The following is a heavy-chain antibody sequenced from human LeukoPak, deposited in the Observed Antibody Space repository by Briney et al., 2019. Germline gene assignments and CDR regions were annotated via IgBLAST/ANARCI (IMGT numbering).Heavy chain of an antibody. CDR1: GFTFSSYS. V-gene: IGHV3-48*02. Sequence: GGSLRLSCAASGFTFSSYSMNWVRQAPGKGLEWVSHITASGTAMFYADSVKGRFTISRDNAKNSLYLQMNSLGDEDTAVYYCASSGSYRFDYWGQGTLVTVSS. D-gene: IGHD1-26*01. J-gene: IGHJ4*02. CDR2: ITASGTAM. CDR3: ASSGSYRFDY.